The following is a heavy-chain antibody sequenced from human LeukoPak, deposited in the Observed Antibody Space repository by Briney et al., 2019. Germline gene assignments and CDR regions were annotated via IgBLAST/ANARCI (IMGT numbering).Heavy chain of an antibody. CDR2: MNPNSGNT. CDR1: GYTFTSND. J-gene: IGHJ4*02. CDR3: ARALGSGSYSAAYYFDY. V-gene: IGHV1-8*01. Sequence: GASVKVSCKCSGYTFTSNDINWFRQATGQGLEWMGWMNPNSGNTGYAQKFQGRVTMTRDTSISTAYMELSSLRSEDTAVYYCARALGSGSYSAAYYFDYWGQGTLVSVSS. D-gene: IGHD3-22*01.